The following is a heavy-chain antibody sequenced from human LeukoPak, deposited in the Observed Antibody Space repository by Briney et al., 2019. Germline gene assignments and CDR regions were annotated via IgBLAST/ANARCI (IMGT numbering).Heavy chain of an antibody. Sequence: PGGSLRLSCAASGFTFDDYAMHWVRQAPGEGLEWVSLISGDGGSTYYADSVKGRFTISRDNSKNSLYLQMNSLRTEDTALYYCAKDIQGYCSSTSCPPEDVWGKGTTVTVSS. V-gene: IGHV3-43*02. J-gene: IGHJ6*04. CDR3: AKDIQGYCSSTSCPPEDV. D-gene: IGHD2-2*01. CDR2: ISGDGGST. CDR1: GFTFDDYA.